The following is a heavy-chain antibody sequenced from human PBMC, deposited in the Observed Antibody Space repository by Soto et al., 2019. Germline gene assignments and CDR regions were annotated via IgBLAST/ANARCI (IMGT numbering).Heavy chain of an antibody. CDR3: ARDGYDGSGSPYPAY. CDR2: IYYLGST. D-gene: IGHD3-10*01. J-gene: IGHJ4*02. CDR1: GGSMSEYF. Sequence: SETLSLTCSVSGGSMSEYFWSWIRQSPGKGLEWIGYIYYLGSTDYNPSLKSRVTISVDTSKGQFSLRLTSVTAADTAVYYCARDGYDGSGSPYPAYWGPGTQVTVSS. V-gene: IGHV4-59*01.